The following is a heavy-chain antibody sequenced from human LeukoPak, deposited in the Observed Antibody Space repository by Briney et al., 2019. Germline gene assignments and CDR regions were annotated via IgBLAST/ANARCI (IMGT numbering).Heavy chain of an antibody. D-gene: IGHD3-22*01. V-gene: IGHV3-48*03. Sequence: PRGSLRLSWAATGVSFSRSEKNCLRQAPGKGLEWVSYISSSGSTIYYADSVKGRFTISRDNAKNSLSLPMNSLRAADTDTYFYERARAFRYYYDSSGYYQPYFDYWGQGTLVTVSS. J-gene: IGHJ4*02. CDR1: GVSFSRSE. CDR3: ERARAFRYYYDSSGYYQPYFDY. CDR2: ISSSGSTI.